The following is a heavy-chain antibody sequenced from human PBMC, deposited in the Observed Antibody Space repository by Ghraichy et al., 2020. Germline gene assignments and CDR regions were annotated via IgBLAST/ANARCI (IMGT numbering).Heavy chain of an antibody. CDR3: ARDLGIYIAAGSPAGYYYYYGMDV. CDR2: IYYSGST. D-gene: IGHD6-13*01. J-gene: IGHJ6*02. Sequence: SETLSLTCTVSGGSISSSSYYWGWIRQPPGKGLEWIGSIYYSGSTYYNPSLKSRVTISVDTSKNQFSLKLSSVTAADTAVYYCARDLGIYIAAGSPAGYYYYYGMDVWGQGTTVTVSS. CDR1: GGSISSSSYY. V-gene: IGHV4-39*07.